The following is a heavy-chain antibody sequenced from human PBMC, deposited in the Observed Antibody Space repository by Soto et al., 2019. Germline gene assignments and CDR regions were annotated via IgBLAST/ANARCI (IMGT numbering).Heavy chain of an antibody. CDR1: GGSLNSYY. CDR2: VSSTGNT. D-gene: IGHD4-17*01. Sequence: SETLSLTCTVSGGSLNSYYWTWIRQSPGKGLEWIGYVSSTGNTNYNPSLKSRVTLSLDTSTNEVSLSLASVTAADAAVYFCARLSTTRKSYDSNPVWLVPWSQGILVTVSS. J-gene: IGHJ5*02. V-gene: IGHV4-59*01. CDR3: ARLSTTRKSYDSNPVWLVP.